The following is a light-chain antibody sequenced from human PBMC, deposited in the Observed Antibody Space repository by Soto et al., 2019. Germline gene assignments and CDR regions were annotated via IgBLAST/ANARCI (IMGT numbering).Light chain of an antibody. Sequence: EIHLTQSPSFLSASVGDRVTITCRASQGISSYLAWYQQKPGKAPKLLIYAASTLQSGVPSRFSGSGSGTEFTLTISSLQPEDFATYYCQQYYSYPPDFGQGTRLEIK. CDR2: AAS. V-gene: IGKV1-9*01. J-gene: IGKJ5*01. CDR1: QGISSY. CDR3: QQYYSYPPD.